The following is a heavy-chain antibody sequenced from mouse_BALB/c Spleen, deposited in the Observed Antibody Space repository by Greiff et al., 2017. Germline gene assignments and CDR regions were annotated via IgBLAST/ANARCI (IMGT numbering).Heavy chain of an antibody. D-gene: IGHD1-1*01. Sequence: EVQLQQSGAELVKPGASVKLSCTASGFNIKDTYMHWVKQRPEQGLEWIGRIDPANGNTKYDPKFQGKATITADTSSNTAYLQLSSLTSEDTAVYYWTRYYYGSSSYAMDYWGQGTSVTVSA. V-gene: IGHV14-3*02. CDR1: GFNIKDTY. CDR3: TRYYYGSSSYAMDY. J-gene: IGHJ4*01. CDR2: IDPANGNT.